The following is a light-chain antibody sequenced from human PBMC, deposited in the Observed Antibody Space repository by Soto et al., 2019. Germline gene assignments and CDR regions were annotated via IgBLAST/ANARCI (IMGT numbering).Light chain of an antibody. CDR1: SSDVGGYNY. J-gene: IGLJ2*01. Sequence: QSALTQPPSASGSPGQSVTISCTGTSSDVGGYNYVSWYQQHPGKAPKLMIYEVSKRPSGVPDGFSGSKSGNTASLTVSGLQAEDEAGYYCSSYAGSNHVVFGGGPQLTVL. CDR3: SSYAGSNHVV. V-gene: IGLV2-8*01. CDR2: EVS.